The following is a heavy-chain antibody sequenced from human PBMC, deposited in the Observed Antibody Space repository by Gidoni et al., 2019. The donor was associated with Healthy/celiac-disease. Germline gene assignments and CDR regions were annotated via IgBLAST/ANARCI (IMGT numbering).Heavy chain of an antibody. D-gene: IGHD2-2*01. CDR1: GGSISSYY. CDR3: ARDRGDIVVVPAAIIFDY. J-gene: IGHJ4*02. Sequence: QVQLQESGPGLVKPSETLSLTCTVSGGSISSYYWSWIRQPAGKGLEWIGRIYTSGSTNYNPSLKSRVTMSVDTSKNQFSLKLSSVTAADTAVYYCARDRGDIVVVPAAIIFDYWGQGTLVTVSS. CDR2: IYTSGST. V-gene: IGHV4-4*07.